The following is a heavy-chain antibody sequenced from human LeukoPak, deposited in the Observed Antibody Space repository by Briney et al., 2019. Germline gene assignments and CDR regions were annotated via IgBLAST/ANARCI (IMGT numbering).Heavy chain of an antibody. V-gene: IGHV3-13*01. CDR3: ARTRVTPGIRGLQMRYFDH. Sequence: PGGSLRLSCAASGFALSRSDMHWVRQVTGKGLEWVSGICTAYDTFYPDSVKGRFTISRENGKNSVYLQVNSLRVDDSAVYYCARTRVTPGIRGLQMRYFDHWGQGTLVTVSS. CDR1: GFALSRSD. CDR2: ICTAYDT. D-gene: IGHD5-18*01. J-gene: IGHJ4*02.